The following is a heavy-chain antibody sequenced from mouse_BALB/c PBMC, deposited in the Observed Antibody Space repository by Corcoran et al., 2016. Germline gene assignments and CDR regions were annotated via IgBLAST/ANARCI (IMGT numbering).Heavy chain of an antibody. CDR2: IDPANGNT. Sequence: EVQLQQSGPELVKPGAAVKMSCKSAGYTFTSDAMHWVKQKPGQGLEWIGRIDPANGNTKYDPKFQGKATITADTSSNTAYLQLSSLTSEDTAVYYCANWDWYFDVWGAGTTVTVSS. CDR1: GYTFTSDA. J-gene: IGHJ1*01. V-gene: IGHV14-3*02. CDR3: ANWDWYFDV. D-gene: IGHD4-1*01.